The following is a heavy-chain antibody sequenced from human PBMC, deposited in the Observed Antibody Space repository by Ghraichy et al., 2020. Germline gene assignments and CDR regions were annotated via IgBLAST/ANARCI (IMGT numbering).Heavy chain of an antibody. Sequence: GVLNISCVGSGFTFGGYGMNWVRQSPGKGLEWVSYITSSSRRIFYADSVKGRFTISRDNAKNSLSLQMNSLRDEDTAVYYCARGSRVVRFFYYDGMDVWGQGTTVTVSS. CDR1: GFTFGGYG. V-gene: IGHV3-48*02. D-gene: IGHD4-23*01. CDR3: ARGSRVVRFFYYDGMDV. CDR2: ITSSSRRI. J-gene: IGHJ6*02.